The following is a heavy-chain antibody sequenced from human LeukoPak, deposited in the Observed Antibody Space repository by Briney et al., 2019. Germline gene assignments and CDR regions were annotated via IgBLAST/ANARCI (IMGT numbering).Heavy chain of an antibody. Sequence: GGSLRLSCAASGFTFSNYGIHWVRQAPGKGLEWVAVISYDGSNKYYADSVKGRFTISRDNSKNTLYLQMNSLRAEDTAVYYCARDRGNDAFDIWGRGTMVTVSS. CDR2: ISYDGSNK. D-gene: IGHD3-10*01. CDR1: GFTFSNYG. V-gene: IGHV3-30*03. J-gene: IGHJ3*02. CDR3: ARDRGNDAFDI.